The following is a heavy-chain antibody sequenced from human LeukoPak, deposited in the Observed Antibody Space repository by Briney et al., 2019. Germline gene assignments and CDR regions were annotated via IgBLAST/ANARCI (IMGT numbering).Heavy chain of an antibody. CDR3: ARDRITVANTGAFDI. CDR1: GGSISSYY. Sequence: SETLSPTCTVSGGSISSYYWNWIRQPPGKGLEWIGFIYYTGSTSYNPSLKSRATISVDTSKNQFSLNLNSVTAADTAVYYCARDRITVANTGAFDIWGQGTMVTVSS. J-gene: IGHJ3*02. D-gene: IGHD6-13*01. CDR2: IYYTGST. V-gene: IGHV4-59*01.